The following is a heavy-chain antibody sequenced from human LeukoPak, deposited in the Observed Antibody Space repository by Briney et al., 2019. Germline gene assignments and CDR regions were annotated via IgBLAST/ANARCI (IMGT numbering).Heavy chain of an antibody. CDR3: ARGRVNYYDHPTNWFDP. J-gene: IGHJ5*02. D-gene: IGHD3-22*01. CDR2: IIPIFGIA. V-gene: IGHV1-69*10. Sequence: ASVKVSCKASGGTFNSYAITWVRQAPGQGLEWMGGIIPIFGIADYAQKFQARVTITADKSTSTAYMDLRSLRSDDTAVYYCARGRVNYYDHPTNWFDPWGQGTLVTVSS. CDR1: GGTFNSYA.